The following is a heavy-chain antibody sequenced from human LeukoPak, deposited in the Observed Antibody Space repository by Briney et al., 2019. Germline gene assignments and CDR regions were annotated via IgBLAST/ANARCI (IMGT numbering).Heavy chain of an antibody. CDR3: ARHSPTIFGSHYYYMDV. CDR2: IYPGDSDT. Sequence: GESLKISCKGSGYGFTSYWIGWVRQMPGKGLEWMGIIYPGDSDTRYSPSFQGQVTISADKSISTAYLQWSSLKASDTAMYYCARHSPTIFGSHYYYMDVWGKGTTVTVSS. D-gene: IGHD3-3*01. V-gene: IGHV5-51*01. CDR1: GYGFTSYW. J-gene: IGHJ6*03.